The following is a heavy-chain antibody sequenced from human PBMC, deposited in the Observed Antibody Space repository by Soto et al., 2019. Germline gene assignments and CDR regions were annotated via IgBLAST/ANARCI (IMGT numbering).Heavy chain of an antibody. CDR1: GFTFSSYD. J-gene: IGHJ2*01. D-gene: IGHD1-26*01. V-gene: IGHV3-13*01. CDR2: IGTAGDT. CDR3: ARAYSGIDYGSFDL. Sequence: GGSLRLSCAASGFTFSSYDMHWVRQAPGKGLEWVSAIGTAGDTYYPGSLKDRCTISRENTKNTLYLQMNSLRAGDTAVYYCARAYSGIDYGSFDLWGRGTLVTVSS.